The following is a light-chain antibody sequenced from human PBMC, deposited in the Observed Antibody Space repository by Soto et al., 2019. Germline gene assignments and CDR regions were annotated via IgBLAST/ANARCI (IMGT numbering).Light chain of an antibody. CDR3: SSFTSTSTLYV. Sequence: QSARTQPASVSGSPGQSITVSCTVTSIDVGGYKYVSWYQQYPGKAPKLMIYEVSSRPSGVSNRFSGSKSGNTASLTISGLQAEDEADYYCSSFTSTSTLYVFGSGTRSPS. J-gene: IGLJ1*01. CDR2: EVS. V-gene: IGLV2-14*01. CDR1: SIDVGGYKY.